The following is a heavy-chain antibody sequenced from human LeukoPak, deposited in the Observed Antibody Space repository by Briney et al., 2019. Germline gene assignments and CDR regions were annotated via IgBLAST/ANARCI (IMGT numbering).Heavy chain of an antibody. CDR2: ISSNGDST. Sequence: PGGSLRLSCAASGFTFSSFPMPWVRQAPGKGLEYVSAISSNGDSTYYANSVKGRFTISRDNSKNTLYLQMGSLRAEDMAVYYCARAYYDSGGYYYDYWGQGTLVTVSS. D-gene: IGHD3-22*01. CDR1: GFTFSSFP. J-gene: IGHJ4*02. CDR3: ARAYYDSGGYYYDY. V-gene: IGHV3-64*01.